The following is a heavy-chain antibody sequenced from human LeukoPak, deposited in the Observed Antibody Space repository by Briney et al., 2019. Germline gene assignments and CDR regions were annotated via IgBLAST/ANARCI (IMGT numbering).Heavy chain of an antibody. Sequence: SQTLSLTCAISGDSVSSIIAAWNWIRQSPSRGLEWLGRTYYRSKWYNDYAVSVKSRVTITPDTSKNQFSLKLSSVTAADTAVYYCARSDYGKYYYYGMDVWGQGTTVTVSS. CDR1: GDSVSSIIAA. D-gene: IGHD4-17*01. V-gene: IGHV6-1*01. CDR2: TYYRSKWYN. CDR3: ARSDYGKYYYYGMDV. J-gene: IGHJ6*02.